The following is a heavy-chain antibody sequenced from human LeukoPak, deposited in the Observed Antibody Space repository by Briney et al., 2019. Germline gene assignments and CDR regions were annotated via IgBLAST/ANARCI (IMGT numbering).Heavy chain of an antibody. CDR1: GYTFTGYY. V-gene: IGHV1-2*02. D-gene: IGHD3-16*01. J-gene: IGHJ4*02. Sequence: GASVKVSCKASGYTFTGYYMHWVRQAPGQGLEWMGWINPSGGSTSYAQKFQGRVTMTRDTSISTAYMELSRLRSDDTAVYYCASGLIGITDLDYWGQGTLVTVSS. CDR3: ASGLIGITDLDY. CDR2: INPSGGST.